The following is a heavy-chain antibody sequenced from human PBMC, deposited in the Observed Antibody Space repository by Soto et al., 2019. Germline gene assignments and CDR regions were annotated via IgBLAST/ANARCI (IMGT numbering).Heavy chain of an antibody. J-gene: IGHJ6*02. D-gene: IGHD2-2*01. CDR1: GGTFSSYA. CDR2: IIPSFGTA. CDR3: ARALGYCSSTSCYHHKYYYYYGMDV. Sequence: QVQLVQSGAEVKKPGSSVKVSCKASGGTFSSYAISWVRQAPGQGLEWMGGIIPSFGTANYAQKFQGRVTITADKSTSTAYVELSSLRSEDTAVYYCARALGYCSSTSCYHHKYYYYYGMDVWGQGTTVTVSS. V-gene: IGHV1-69*06.